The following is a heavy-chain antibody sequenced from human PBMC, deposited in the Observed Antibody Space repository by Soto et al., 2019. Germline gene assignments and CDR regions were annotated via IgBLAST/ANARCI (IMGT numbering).Heavy chain of an antibody. CDR1: GGSFSGYY. V-gene: IGHV4-34*01. J-gene: IGHJ2*01. CDR3: ARAATIAARRAYWYFDL. D-gene: IGHD6-6*01. Sequence: QVQLQQWGAGLLKPSETLSLTCAVYGGSFSGYYWSWIRQPPGKGLEWVGEMNHSGSTNYNPSLKSRVTISVDTSKNKFSLKLSSVTAADTAVYYCARAATIAARRAYWYFDLWGRGTLVTVSS. CDR2: MNHSGST.